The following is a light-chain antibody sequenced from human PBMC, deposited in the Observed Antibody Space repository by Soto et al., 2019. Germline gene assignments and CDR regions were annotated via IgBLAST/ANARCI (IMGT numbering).Light chain of an antibody. CDR1: SSDVGGFLY. V-gene: IGLV2-14*01. CDR3: SSYSSSSTLVV. J-gene: IGLJ2*01. Sequence: QSALTQPASVSGSPGQSITISCTGTSSDVGGFLYVSWFQQHPGKAPKLMIYAVSNRPSGISNRFSGSKSGNTASLTISGLQAEDEADYYCSSYSSSSTLVVFGRGTKVTVL. CDR2: AVS.